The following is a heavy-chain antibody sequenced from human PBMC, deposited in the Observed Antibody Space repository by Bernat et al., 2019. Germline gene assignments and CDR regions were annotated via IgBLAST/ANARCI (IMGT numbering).Heavy chain of an antibody. Sequence: EVQLVESGGGLVQPGGSLRLSCAASGFTVSSNYMSWVRQAPGKGLEWVSVIYSGGSTYYADSVKGRVTISRDNSKNTLYLQMNSLRAEDTAVDYCARNYYDSSGYFDYWGQGTLVTVSS. J-gene: IGHJ4*02. CDR3: ARNYYDSSGYFDY. CDR2: IYSGGST. V-gene: IGHV3-66*01. CDR1: GFTVSSNY. D-gene: IGHD3-22*01.